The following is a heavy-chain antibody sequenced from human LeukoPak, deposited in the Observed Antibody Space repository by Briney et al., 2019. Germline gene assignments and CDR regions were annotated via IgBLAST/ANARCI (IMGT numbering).Heavy chain of an antibody. V-gene: IGHV3-7*01. J-gene: IGHJ5*02. CDR1: GFSFSNFW. D-gene: IGHD6-6*01. CDR2: IKPDGSAT. Sequence: GGPLRLSCAASGFSFSNFWMSWVRQAPGKGLEWVANIKPDGSATNYVDSVKGRFTISRDNVKNSLDLQMNSLRAEDTAVYYCARGGGSSSWGQGTLVTVSS. CDR3: ARGGGSSS.